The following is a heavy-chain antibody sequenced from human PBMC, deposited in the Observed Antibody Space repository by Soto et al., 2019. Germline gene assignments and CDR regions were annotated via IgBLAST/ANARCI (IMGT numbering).Heavy chain of an antibody. D-gene: IGHD2-2*01. CDR1: GGSFSGYY. CDR3: GRGGGIVVVPAASNWFDP. V-gene: IGHV4-34*01. Sequence: KPSETLSLTCAVYGGSFSGYYWSWIRQPPGKGLEWIGEINHSGSTNYNPSLKSRVTISVDTSKNQFSLKLSSVTAADTAVYYCGRGGGIVVVPAASNWFDPWGQGTLVTVSS. J-gene: IGHJ5*02. CDR2: INHSGST.